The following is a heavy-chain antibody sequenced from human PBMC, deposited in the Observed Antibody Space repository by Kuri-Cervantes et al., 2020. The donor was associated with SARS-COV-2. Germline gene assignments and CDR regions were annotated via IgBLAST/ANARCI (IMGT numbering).Heavy chain of an antibody. Sequence: GESLKISCAASGFTFDDYAMHWVRQAPGKGLEWVSLISWDGGSTYYADSVKGRFTISRDSSKNSLYLQMNSLRAEGTALYYCAKDRDLALDYWGQGTLVTVSS. CDR3: AKDRDLALDY. V-gene: IGHV3-43D*03. CDR2: ISWDGGST. J-gene: IGHJ4*02. CDR1: GFTFDDYA.